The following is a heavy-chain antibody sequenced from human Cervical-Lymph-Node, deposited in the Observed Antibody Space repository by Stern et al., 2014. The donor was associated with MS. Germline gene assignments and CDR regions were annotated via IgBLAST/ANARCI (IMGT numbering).Heavy chain of an antibody. V-gene: IGHV5-51*01. Sequence: EVQLVESGAETKKPGESLKISCQASRDTFSNYWIAWVRQLPGKGLQWIAIIETRDSDTRYTPAFQGQVTISVDKTINTAYLQWNNLKASDTAIYFCAKTETSMITFAMDVWGQGTTVTVSS. J-gene: IGHJ6*02. D-gene: IGHD3-16*01. CDR1: RDTFSNYW. CDR3: AKTETSMITFAMDV. CDR2: IETRDSDT.